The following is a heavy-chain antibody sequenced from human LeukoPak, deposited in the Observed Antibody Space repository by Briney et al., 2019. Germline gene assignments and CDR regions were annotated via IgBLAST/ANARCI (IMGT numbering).Heavy chain of an antibody. D-gene: IGHD3-22*01. V-gene: IGHV1-46*01. Sequence: ASVKVSCKASGYTFTSYYMHWVRQAPGQGLEWMGIINPSGGSTSYAQKFQGRVTMTRDTSTSTVYMELSSLRSEDTAVYYCARDLLPNYDSSGNYSPFDYWGQGTLVTVSP. CDR2: INPSGGST. CDR1: GYTFTSYY. J-gene: IGHJ4*02. CDR3: ARDLLPNYDSSGNYSPFDY.